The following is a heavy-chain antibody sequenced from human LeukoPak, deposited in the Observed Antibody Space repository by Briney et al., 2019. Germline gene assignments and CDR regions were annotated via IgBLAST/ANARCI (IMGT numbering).Heavy chain of an antibody. CDR3: AELGITMIGGV. Sequence: GGSLRLSCAASGFIFSDYEMNWVRQAPGKGLEWISYISSSGRTIYYADSVKGRFTISRDNAKNSLYLQMNSLRAEDTAVYYCAELGITMIGGVWGKGTTVTISS. CDR1: GFIFSDYE. D-gene: IGHD3-10*02. V-gene: IGHV3-48*03. J-gene: IGHJ6*04. CDR2: ISSSGRTI.